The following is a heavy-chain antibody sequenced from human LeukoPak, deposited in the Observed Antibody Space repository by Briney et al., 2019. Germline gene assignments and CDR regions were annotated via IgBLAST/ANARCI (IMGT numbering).Heavy chain of an antibody. CDR3: ARRAIRAYYYYYCMDV. Sequence: SETLSLTCAVYGGSFSGYYWSWIRQPPGKGLEWIGEINHSGSTNYNPSLKSRVTISVDTSKNQFSLKLSSVTAADTAVYYCARRAIRAYYYYYCMDVWGKGTTVTVSS. J-gene: IGHJ6*03. V-gene: IGHV4-34*01. CDR2: INHSGST. D-gene: IGHD2-2*02. CDR1: GGSFSGYY.